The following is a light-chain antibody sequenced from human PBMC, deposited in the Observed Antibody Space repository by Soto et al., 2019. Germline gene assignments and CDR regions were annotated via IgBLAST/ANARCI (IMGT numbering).Light chain of an antibody. V-gene: IGKV3-20*01. CDR3: QQYGSSPWT. J-gene: IGKJ1*01. Sequence: EVVLTQSPGTLSLSPGESATLSCRASQSVSSSYLAWYQQKPGQTPRLLIYGASSRATGIPDRFSGSGSGTGFTLTISRLEPEDFAVYYCQQYGSSPWTFGQGTKVDI. CDR2: GAS. CDR1: QSVSSSY.